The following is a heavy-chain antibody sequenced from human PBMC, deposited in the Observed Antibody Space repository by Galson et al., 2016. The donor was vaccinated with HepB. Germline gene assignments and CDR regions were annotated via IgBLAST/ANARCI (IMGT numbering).Heavy chain of an antibody. Sequence: SLRLSCAASGFTFSTYWMSWVRQAPGKGLEWVANIKDDGSDKYYVDSVKGRFTISRDNAKNSLLLQMNSLRAEDTAVYYCARDVLWFGTFSWFDPWGQGTLVSVSS. J-gene: IGHJ5*02. CDR2: IKDDGSDK. CDR1: GFTFSTYW. D-gene: IGHD3-10*01. V-gene: IGHV3-7*04. CDR3: ARDVLWFGTFSWFDP.